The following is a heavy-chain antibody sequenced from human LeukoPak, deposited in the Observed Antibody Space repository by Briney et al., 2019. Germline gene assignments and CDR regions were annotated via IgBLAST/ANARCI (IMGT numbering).Heavy chain of an antibody. J-gene: IGHJ4*02. CDR2: INSAEGAT. V-gene: IGHV1-18*01. D-gene: IGHD6-19*01. Sequence: ASVKVSCKASGYMFTHYGVSWVRQAPGQGLEWMGWINSAEGATLYAENLQGRVTLTTDTSTSTLYMELRTLRSDDTAVYYCARSSSGWSVDFWGQGTLVTVSS. CDR1: GYMFTHYG. CDR3: ARSSSGWSVDF.